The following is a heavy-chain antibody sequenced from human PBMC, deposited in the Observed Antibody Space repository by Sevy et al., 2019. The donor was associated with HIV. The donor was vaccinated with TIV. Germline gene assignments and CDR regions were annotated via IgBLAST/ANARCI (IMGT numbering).Heavy chain of an antibody. CDR2: IYYSGST. CDR1: GGSISTYY. Sequence: SETLSLTCTVSGGSISTYYWSWIWQPPGKGLEWIGYIYYSGSTDYNSSLKSRVTISVDTSKNQFSLKLKSVTAADTAVYYCARGGTRGWYFDLWGRGTLVTVSS. V-gene: IGHV4-59*01. J-gene: IGHJ2*01. CDR3: ARGGTRGWYFDL. D-gene: IGHD2-8*01.